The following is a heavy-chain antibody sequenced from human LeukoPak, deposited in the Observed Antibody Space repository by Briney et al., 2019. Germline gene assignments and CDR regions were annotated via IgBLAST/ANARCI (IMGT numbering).Heavy chain of an antibody. V-gene: IGHV1-69*06. D-gene: IGHD3-10*01. CDR2: IIPIFGTA. CDR1: GGTFSSYA. Sequence: SVKVSCKASGGTFSSYAISWVRQAPGQGLEWMGGIIPIFGTANYAQKFQGRVTITADKSTSTAYMELCSLRSEDTAVYYCARDYQGVTVGFDPWGQGTLVTVSS. CDR3: ARDYQGVTVGFDP. J-gene: IGHJ5*02.